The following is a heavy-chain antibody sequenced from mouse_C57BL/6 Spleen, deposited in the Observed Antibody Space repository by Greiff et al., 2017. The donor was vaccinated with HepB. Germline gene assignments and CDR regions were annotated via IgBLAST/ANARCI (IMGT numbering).Heavy chain of an antibody. D-gene: IGHD1-1*01. CDR1: GYAFSSSW. J-gene: IGHJ3*01. Sequence: QVQLQQSGPELVKPGASVKISCKASGYAFSSSWMNWVKQRPGKGLEWIGRIYPGDGDTNYNGKFKGKATLTADKSSSTAYMQLSSLTSEDSAVYFWASDCGSTYAWFAYWGQGTLVTVSA. CDR2: IYPGDGDT. CDR3: ASDCGSTYAWFAY. V-gene: IGHV1-82*01.